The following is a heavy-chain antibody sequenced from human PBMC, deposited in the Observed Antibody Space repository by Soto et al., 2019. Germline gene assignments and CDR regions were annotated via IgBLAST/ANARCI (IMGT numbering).Heavy chain of an antibody. CDR3: ASWHEREHAYDV. CDR1: GLTVSGKKY. J-gene: IGHJ3*01. CDR2: LYDVDGT. Sequence: DVQLVESGGGLIQPAESLRLSCAAFGLTVSGKKYVAWVRQAPGKGLEWVSALYDVDGTYYADSVKGRFTTSRDSSKTTVYLQMNGLRPDDTAVYYCASWHEREHAYDVWGQGTTVTVSS. D-gene: IGHD1-1*01. V-gene: IGHV3-53*01.